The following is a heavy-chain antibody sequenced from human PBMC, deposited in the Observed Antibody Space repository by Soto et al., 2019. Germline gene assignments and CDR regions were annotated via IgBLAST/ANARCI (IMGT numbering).Heavy chain of an antibody. J-gene: IGHJ4*02. D-gene: IGHD6-19*01. CDR2: ISYDGSNK. CDR3: AILAVAGPFFDY. CDR1: GFTFSSYA. V-gene: IGHV3-30-3*01. Sequence: GGSLRLSCAASGFTFSSYAMHWVRQAPGKGLEWVAVISYDGSNKYYADSVKGRFTISRDNSKNTLYLQMNSLRAEDTAVYYCAILAVAGPFFDYWGQGTLVTVSS.